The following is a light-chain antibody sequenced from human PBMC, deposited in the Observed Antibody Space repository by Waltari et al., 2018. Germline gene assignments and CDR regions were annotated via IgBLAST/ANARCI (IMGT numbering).Light chain of an antibody. CDR1: DILSKS. J-gene: IGLJ2*01. V-gene: IGLV3-21*03. CDR3: QVWDRNSAVV. CDR2: DDS. Sequence: SYVLTQPPSVSVAPGRTASITSGGNDILSKSFHWYQQRPGQAPVLVVYDDSGRPSGIPERFSGSNSANTATLTIRRVEAGDEADYYCQVWDRNSAVVFGGGTKLTVL.